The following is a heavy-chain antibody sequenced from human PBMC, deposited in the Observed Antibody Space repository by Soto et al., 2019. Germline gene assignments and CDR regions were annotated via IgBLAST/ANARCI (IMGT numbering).Heavy chain of an antibody. Sequence: GESLKISCKGSGYSFTSYWISWVRQMPGKGLEWMGRIDPSDSYTNYSPSFQGHVTISADKSISTAYLQWSSMKPSDTAMYYGAKRYSGYDDRMDVSGQGTTVTLSS. D-gene: IGHD1-26*01. CDR3: AKRYSGYDDRMDV. CDR2: IDPSDSYT. J-gene: IGHJ6*02. V-gene: IGHV5-10-1*01. CDR1: GYSFTSYW.